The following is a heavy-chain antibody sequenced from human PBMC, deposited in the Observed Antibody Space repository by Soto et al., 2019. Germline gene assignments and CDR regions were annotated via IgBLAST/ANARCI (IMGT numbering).Heavy chain of an antibody. Sequence: PSETLSLTCVVSGGSVSSTNYYWGWIRQPPGKGLEWIGNISYSGSTYYNPSLRSRVTISVDKSKKQFSLKLTSVTAADTAVYYCARRYGGNFDYWGQGTLVTVSS. J-gene: IGHJ4*02. CDR3: ARRYGGNFDY. V-gene: IGHV4-39*07. CDR1: GGSVSSTNYY. D-gene: IGHD3-16*01. CDR2: ISYSGST.